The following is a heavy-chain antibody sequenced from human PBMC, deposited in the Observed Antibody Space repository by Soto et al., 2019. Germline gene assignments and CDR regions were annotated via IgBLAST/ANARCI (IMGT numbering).Heavy chain of an antibody. D-gene: IGHD6-19*01. J-gene: IGHJ4*02. CDR3: ARVRGSGCLDY. Sequence: GGSLRLSCGGSGFTFSSYWMSWVRQAPGKGLEWVANIKQDGSEKNYVDSVKGRFTISRDNAKNSLYLQMNSLRAEDTAVYYCARVRGSGCLDYWGQGTLVTVS. CDR2: IKQDGSEK. V-gene: IGHV3-7*01. CDR1: GFTFSSYW.